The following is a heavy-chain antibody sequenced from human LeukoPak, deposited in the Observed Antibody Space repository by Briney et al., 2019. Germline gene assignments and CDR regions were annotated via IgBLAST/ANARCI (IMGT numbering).Heavy chain of an antibody. J-gene: IGHJ5*02. V-gene: IGHV3-48*01. CDR3: ARDFYTYGSSWFDP. CDR1: GFIFSSYP. D-gene: IGHD5-18*01. CDR2: ITTVSSAM. Sequence: GGSLRLSCAASGFIFSSYPMNWVRQAPGKGLEWVSHITTVSSAMHYADSVKGRFTTSRDNAKNSLYLQMNSLRAEDTAVYYCARDFYTYGSSWFDPWGQGTLVTVSS.